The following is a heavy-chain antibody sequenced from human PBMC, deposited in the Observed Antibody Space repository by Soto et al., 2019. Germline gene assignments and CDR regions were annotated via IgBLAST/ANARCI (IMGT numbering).Heavy chain of an antibody. D-gene: IGHD2-2*03. J-gene: IGHJ4*02. V-gene: IGHV4-59*01. Sequence: PSETLSLTCTVSGGPITGYHWGWIRQSPGKGLEWIGYMFYSGRPKYSPSLKSRVTMSVDTSKNHFSLKLISVTTADTAVYFCAREGNLGRWIQPLDSWGQGTLVTVPQ. CDR1: GGPITGYH. CDR2: MFYSGRP. CDR3: AREGNLGRWIQPLDS.